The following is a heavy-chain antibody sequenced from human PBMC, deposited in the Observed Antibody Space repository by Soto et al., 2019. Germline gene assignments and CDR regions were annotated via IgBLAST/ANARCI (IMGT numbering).Heavy chain of an antibody. CDR2: ISYDGSKK. CDR3: ARMAPGTEWLLSDHYYRYGMDV. CDR1: AFTFSSYA. V-gene: IGHV3-30-3*01. D-gene: IGHD3-3*01. J-gene: IGHJ6*02. Sequence: LVESGGGVVQPGRSLRLSCAASAFTFSSYAVHWVRQAPGEGLEWVAAISYDGSKKYYADSVKGRFTISRDNSKNTLYLQMNSLKTEDTAVYYCARMAPGTEWLLSDHYYRYGMDVWGQGTTVTVSS.